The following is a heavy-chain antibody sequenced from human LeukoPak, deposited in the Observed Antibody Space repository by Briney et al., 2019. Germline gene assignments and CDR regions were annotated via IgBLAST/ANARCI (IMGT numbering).Heavy chain of an antibody. Sequence: GGSLRLSCAASEFTFSMYWMMWVRQAPGKGPEWVAHIKQDGSEKYYVDSVKGRFTISRDNAKNSLYLQMNSLRIEDTAVYYCALRGYSSSWTALDYWGQGTLVTVSS. V-gene: IGHV3-7*02. CDR2: IKQDGSEK. CDR1: EFTFSMYW. CDR3: ALRGYSSSWTALDY. J-gene: IGHJ4*02. D-gene: IGHD6-13*01.